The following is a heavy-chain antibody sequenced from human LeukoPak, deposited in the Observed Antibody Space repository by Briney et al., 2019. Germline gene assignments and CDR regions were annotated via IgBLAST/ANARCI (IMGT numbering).Heavy chain of an antibody. CDR2: ISWNSGSI. CDR1: GFTFDDYA. J-gene: IGHJ4*02. V-gene: IGHV3-9*01. D-gene: IGHD3-10*01. Sequence: GRSLRLSCAASGFTFDDYAMHWVRQAPGKGLEWVSGISWNSGSIGYADSVKGRFTISRDNAKNSLYLQMNSLRVEDTAVYYCAKLAKYFYGSETYYFFEHWGQGTPVTASS. CDR3: AKLAKYFYGSETYYFFEH.